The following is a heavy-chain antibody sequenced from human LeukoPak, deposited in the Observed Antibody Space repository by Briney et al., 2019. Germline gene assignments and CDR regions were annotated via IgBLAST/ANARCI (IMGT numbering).Heavy chain of an antibody. Sequence: PSETLSLTCTVSGASISDYYWNWIRQPPGKGLEWIGCIYYSGSTNYNPSLKSRVTISVDTSKNQFSLKLSSVTAADTAVYYCARAKAAAGIDYFDYWGQGTLVTVSS. CDR1: GASISDYY. J-gene: IGHJ4*02. CDR2: IYYSGST. CDR3: ARAKAAAGIDYFDY. V-gene: IGHV4-59*13. D-gene: IGHD6-13*01.